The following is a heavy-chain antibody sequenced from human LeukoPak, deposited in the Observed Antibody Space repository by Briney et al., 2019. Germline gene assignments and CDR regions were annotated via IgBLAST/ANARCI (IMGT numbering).Heavy chain of an antibody. V-gene: IGHV3-30*18. CDR3: AKCRGPYYDSGSSAYYYYGMDV. D-gene: IGHD3-10*01. Sequence: PGRSLRLSCAASGFTFSRYGMHWVRQAPGKGLEWVAVISYDGSNKDYVDSVKGRFTISRDNSKNSLYLQMNSLRTEDTAVYYCAKCRGPYYDSGSSAYYYYGMDVWGQGTTVTVSS. J-gene: IGHJ6*02. CDR1: GFTFSRYG. CDR2: ISYDGSNK.